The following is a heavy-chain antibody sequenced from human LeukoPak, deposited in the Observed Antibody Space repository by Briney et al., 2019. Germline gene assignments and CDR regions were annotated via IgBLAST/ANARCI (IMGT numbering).Heavy chain of an antibody. Sequence: SCKASGYTFTSYAIHWVRQAPGKGLEWVAVISYDGSNKYYADSVKGRFTISRDNSKNTLYLQMNSLRAEDTAVYYCASAYCGGDCYYYGMDVWGKGPTVTVSS. CDR2: ISYDGSNK. CDR1: GYTFTSYA. CDR3: ASAYCGGDCYYYGMDV. J-gene: IGHJ6*04. D-gene: IGHD2-21*01. V-gene: IGHV3-30*04.